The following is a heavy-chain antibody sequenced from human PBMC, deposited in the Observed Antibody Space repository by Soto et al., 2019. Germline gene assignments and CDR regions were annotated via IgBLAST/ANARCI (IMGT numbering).Heavy chain of an antibody. Sequence: EVQLLESGGGLVQPGGSLRLSCAASGFTFSSYAMSWVRPAPGKGLEWVSAISGSGGSTYYADSVKGRFTISRDNSKNTLYMQMNSLRAKDTAVYYCAKPRRYRYAFAFDIRGEGTMVTVS. CDR2: ISGSGGST. CDR3: AKPRRYRYAFAFDI. CDR1: GFTFSSYA. J-gene: IGHJ3*02. V-gene: IGHV3-23*01. D-gene: IGHD5-18*01.